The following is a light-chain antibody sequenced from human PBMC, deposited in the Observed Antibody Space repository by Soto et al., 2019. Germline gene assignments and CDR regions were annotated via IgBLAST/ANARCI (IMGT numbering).Light chain of an antibody. V-gene: IGKV3-20*01. CDR1: QSVSSSY. Sequence: DIVMTQSPGTLSLSPGERATLSCRASQSVSSSYLAWYQQKPGQAPRLLIYAASTRATGIPDRFSGSGSGTDFTLSISRLEPEDFAVYYCQLYGTSPKPFGQGTKVDIK. CDR3: QLYGTSPKP. J-gene: IGKJ1*01. CDR2: AAS.